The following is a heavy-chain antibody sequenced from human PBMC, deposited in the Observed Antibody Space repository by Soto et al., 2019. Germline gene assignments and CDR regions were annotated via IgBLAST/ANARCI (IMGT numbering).Heavy chain of an antibody. CDR1: GFTFSSYW. CDR2: IKEDGSET. V-gene: IGHV3-7*01. CDR3: ARGYDFWSGYYYPYGMDV. Sequence: GGSLILSCAASGFTFSSYWMNWVRQAPGEGLEWVANIKEDGSETYYVDSVKGRFTISRDNSKNTLYLQMNSLRAEDTAVYYCARGYDFWSGYYYPYGMDVWGQGTTVTVSS. J-gene: IGHJ6*02. D-gene: IGHD3-3*01.